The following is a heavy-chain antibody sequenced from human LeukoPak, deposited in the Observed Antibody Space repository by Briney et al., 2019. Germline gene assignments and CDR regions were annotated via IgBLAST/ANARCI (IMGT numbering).Heavy chain of an antibody. V-gene: IGHV1-2*02. CDR3: ARGADFVY. CDR2: INPNSGGT. J-gene: IGHJ4*02. CDR1: GYTFTVYY. Sequence: ASVKVSCKASGYTFTVYYIQWVRQAPGQGLEWMGCINPNSGGTNYAQKFQGRVTMTRDTSISTAYMELSRLTSDDTAVYYCARGADFVYWGQGTLVTVSS.